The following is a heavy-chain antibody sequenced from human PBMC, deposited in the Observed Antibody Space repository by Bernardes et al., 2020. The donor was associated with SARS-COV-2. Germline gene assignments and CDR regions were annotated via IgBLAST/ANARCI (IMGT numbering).Heavy chain of an antibody. CDR2: ISAYNGYT. J-gene: IGHJ4*02. V-gene: IGHV1-18*01. Sequence: ASMKVSCKTSGYSFTAYVIIWVRQAPGQGLESMGWISAYNGYTNYAQKFQGRVTMTTDTSTSTAYMELRSLRPDDTAVYYCARGLISDCSGGRCYPDYGDYFDYWGQGTLLTVSS. D-gene: IGHD2-15*01. CDR1: GYSFTAYV. CDR3: ARGLISDCSGGRCYPDYGDYFDY.